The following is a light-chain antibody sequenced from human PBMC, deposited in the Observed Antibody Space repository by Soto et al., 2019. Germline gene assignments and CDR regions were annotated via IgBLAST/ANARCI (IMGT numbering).Light chain of an antibody. CDR1: QSINSW. V-gene: IGKV1-5*03. CDR2: KAS. Sequence: DIQMTQSPSTLSASIGDRVIITCRANQSINSWLAWYQQKPGKAPKILIYKASNLESGVPSRFSGSGSGTEFTLTISSLQPDDFATYYCQQYKSCSWTFGQGTKVDIK. CDR3: QQYKSCSWT. J-gene: IGKJ1*01.